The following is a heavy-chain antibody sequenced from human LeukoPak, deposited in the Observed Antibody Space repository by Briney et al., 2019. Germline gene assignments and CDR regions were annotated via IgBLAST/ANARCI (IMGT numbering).Heavy chain of an antibody. CDR3: ARVIPSGWLSIRYFDY. Sequence: PSETLSLTCAVYGGSFSGYYWSWIRQPPGKGLEWIGEINHSGSTNYNPSLKSRVTISIDTSKKQVSLKLSSVTVADTAVYYCARVIPSGWLSIRYFDYWGQGTLVTVSS. V-gene: IGHV4-34*01. CDR2: INHSGST. J-gene: IGHJ4*02. CDR1: GGSFSGYY. D-gene: IGHD6-19*01.